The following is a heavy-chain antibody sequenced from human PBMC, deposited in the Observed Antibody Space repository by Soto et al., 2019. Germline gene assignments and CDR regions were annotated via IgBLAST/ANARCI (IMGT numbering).Heavy chain of an antibody. J-gene: IGHJ6*02. D-gene: IGHD6-13*01. CDR1: RYTFTGYY. Sequence: ASVKVTCKASRYTFTGYYMHWVRQAPGQGLEWMGWINPNSGGTNYAQKFQGWVTMTRDTSISTAYMELSRLRSDDTAVYYCAREGTYSSSWNYYYYGMDVWGQGTTVTVSS. V-gene: IGHV1-2*04. CDR2: INPNSGGT. CDR3: AREGTYSSSWNYYYYGMDV.